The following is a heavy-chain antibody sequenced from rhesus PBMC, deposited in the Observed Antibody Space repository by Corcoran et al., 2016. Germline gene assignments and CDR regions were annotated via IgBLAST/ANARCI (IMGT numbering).Heavy chain of an antibody. J-gene: IGHJ1*01. Sequence: QVQLVQSGAEVKKPGSSVKVSCKASGYTFTDYYMHWVRQAPRQGLELMGWINPYNGNTKNAQKFQGRGTMTRYTSTSTAYMELSSLRSEDTAVYYCARVGYDSGSSEYFEFWGQGALVTVSS. CDR3: ARVGYDSGSSEYFEF. D-gene: IGHD3-28*01. CDR1: GYTFTDYY. CDR2: INPYNGNT. V-gene: IGHV1S2*01.